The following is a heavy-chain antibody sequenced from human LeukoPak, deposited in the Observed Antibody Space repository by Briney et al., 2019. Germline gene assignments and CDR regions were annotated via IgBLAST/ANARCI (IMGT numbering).Heavy chain of an antibody. V-gene: IGHV1-18*01. J-gene: IGHJ4*02. D-gene: IGHD1-26*01. Sequence: GSSVKVSCKASGGTFSSYTISWVRQAPGQGLEWMGWISAYNGNTNYAQKLQGRVTMTTDTSTSTAYMELRSLRSDDTAVYYCARVQRGSYLPDYWGQGTLVTVSS. CDR3: ARVQRGSYLPDY. CDR2: ISAYNGNT. CDR1: GGTFSSYT.